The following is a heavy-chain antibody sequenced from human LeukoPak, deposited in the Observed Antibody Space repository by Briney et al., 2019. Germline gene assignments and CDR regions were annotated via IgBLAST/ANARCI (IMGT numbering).Heavy chain of an antibody. D-gene: IGHD5-12*01. Sequence: SETLSLTCTVSGGSVSSGSYYWSWIRQPPGKGLEWIGYIYYSGSTNYNPSLKSRVTISVDTSKNQFSLKLSSVTAADTAVYYYARSISDDDVGVYYYYYYGMDVWGQGTTVTVSS. J-gene: IGHJ6*02. CDR1: GGSVSSGSYY. V-gene: IGHV4-61*01. CDR2: IYYSGST. CDR3: ARSISDDDVGVYYYYYYGMDV.